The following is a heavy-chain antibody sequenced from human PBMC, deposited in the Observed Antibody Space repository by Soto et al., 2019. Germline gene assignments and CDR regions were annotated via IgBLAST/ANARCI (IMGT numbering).Heavy chain of an antibody. J-gene: IGHJ4*02. CDR2: IDPSDSYT. CDR1: GYSFTSYW. D-gene: IGHD2-21*02. CDR3: ARQEAYCGGDCYSFDY. V-gene: IGHV5-10-1*01. Sequence: GESLKISCKGSGYSFTSYWISWVRQMPGKGLEWMGRIDPSDSYTNYSPSFQGHVTISADKSISTAYLQWSSLKASDTAMYYCARQEAYCGGDCYSFDYWGQGTPVTVSS.